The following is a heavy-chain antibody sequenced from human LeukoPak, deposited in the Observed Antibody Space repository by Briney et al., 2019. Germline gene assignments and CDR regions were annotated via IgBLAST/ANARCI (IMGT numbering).Heavy chain of an antibody. D-gene: IGHD5-18*01. CDR1: GGSFSGYY. Sequence: SETLSLTCAVYGGSFSGYYWSWIRQPPGKGLELIGEINHSGSTNYNPSLKTRGTISVDTSKNQFSLKLSSVTAAETAVYYCARIVDTTMAFFDYWGQGTLVTVSS. CDR3: ARIVDTTMAFFDY. CDR2: INHSGST. J-gene: IGHJ4*02. V-gene: IGHV4-34*01.